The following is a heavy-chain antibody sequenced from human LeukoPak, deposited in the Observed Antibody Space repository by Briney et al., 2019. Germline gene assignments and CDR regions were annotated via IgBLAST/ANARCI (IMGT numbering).Heavy chain of an antibody. V-gene: IGHV1-69*04. CDR1: GGTFSSYA. Sequence: ASVKVSCKASGGTFSSYAISWVRQAPGQGLEWMGRIIPILGIANYAQKFQGRVTITADKSTSTAYMELSSLRSEDTAVYYCAGPICSTSCYGGFDPWGQGTLVTVSS. CDR2: IIPILGIA. J-gene: IGHJ5*02. CDR3: AGPICSTSCYGGFDP. D-gene: IGHD2-2*01.